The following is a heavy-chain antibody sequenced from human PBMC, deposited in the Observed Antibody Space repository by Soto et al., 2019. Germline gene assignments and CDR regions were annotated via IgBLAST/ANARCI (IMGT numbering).Heavy chain of an antibody. Sequence: EVRLLESGGNLVQPGGSLRLSCEASGFTFSSYAMSWVRQAPGEGLEWVSVISAGGAITNYAESVKGRFTISRDDSKNTLYLQMNSLRAEDTAVYYCMSRNQVLILPWGQGTLVTVSS. D-gene: IGHD4-4*01. CDR3: MSRNQVLILP. V-gene: IGHV3-23*01. CDR1: GFTFSSYA. CDR2: ISAGGAIT. J-gene: IGHJ4*02.